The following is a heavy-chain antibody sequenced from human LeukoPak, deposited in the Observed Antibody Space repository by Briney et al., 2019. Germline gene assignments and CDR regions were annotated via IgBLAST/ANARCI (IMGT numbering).Heavy chain of an antibody. V-gene: IGHV1-8*01. CDR3: ARVVIQPYRAFDI. CDR2: MNPNSGNT. Sequence: VASVKLSCKASGYTFTSYDINWVRQATGQGLEWMGWMNPNSGNTGYAQKFQGRVTMTRNTSINTAYMELSGLRSEDTAVYYCARVVIQPYRAFDIWGQGTMVTVSS. J-gene: IGHJ3*02. D-gene: IGHD2/OR15-2a*01. CDR1: GYTFTSYD.